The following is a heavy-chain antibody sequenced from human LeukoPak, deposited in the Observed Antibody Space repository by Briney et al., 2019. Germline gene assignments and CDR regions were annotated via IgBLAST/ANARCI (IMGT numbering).Heavy chain of an antibody. V-gene: IGHV4-59*08. D-gene: IGHD3-10*01. J-gene: IGHJ4*02. Sequence: SETLSLTCTVSGGSISSYYWSWIRQPPGKGLEWIGYIYYSGSTNYNPSLKSRVTISVDTSKNQFSLKLSSVTAADTAVYYCASLTYYGSGSSAPSDYWGQGTLVTVSS. CDR3: ASLTYYGSGSSAPSDY. CDR1: GGSISSYY. CDR2: IYYSGST.